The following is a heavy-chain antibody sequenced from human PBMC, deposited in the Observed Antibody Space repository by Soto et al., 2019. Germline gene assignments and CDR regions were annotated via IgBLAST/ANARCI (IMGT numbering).Heavy chain of an antibody. J-gene: IGHJ6*02. V-gene: IGHV4-30-4*01. D-gene: IGHD3-3*01. CDR1: GGSISSGDYY. CDR3: ARGNDFWSGYSTLTYYGLDV. CDR2: IYYSGST. Sequence: ASETLSLTCSVSGGSISSGDYYWSWVRQPPQKGLEWIGYIYYSGSTYYNPSLKSRVTISVDTAKNQFSLNLSSVTAADTAVYYCARGNDFWSGYSTLTYYGLDVWGQGTTVTVSS.